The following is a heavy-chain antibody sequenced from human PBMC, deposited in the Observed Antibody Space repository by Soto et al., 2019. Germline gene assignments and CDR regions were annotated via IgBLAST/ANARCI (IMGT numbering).Heavy chain of an antibody. D-gene: IGHD1-1*01. Sequence: GASVKVSCKAAGYTLTTYGVSWVRQAPGQGLEWVGWISAYNDHTNYAQKFQGRVTMTTDTSTSTAYMELRSLRSDDTAVYYCARGTYFDNWGQETLVTVSS. J-gene: IGHJ4*02. V-gene: IGHV1-18*01. CDR3: ARGTYFDN. CDR2: ISAYNDHT. CDR1: GYTLTTYG.